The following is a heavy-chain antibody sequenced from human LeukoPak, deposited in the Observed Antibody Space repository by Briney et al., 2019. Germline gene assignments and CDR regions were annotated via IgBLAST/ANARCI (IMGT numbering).Heavy chain of an antibody. V-gene: IGHV4-59*12. D-gene: IGHD2-15*01. CDR3: ASQTTRGYNWFDP. CDR2: IYYSGST. Sequence: SETLSLTCTVSGGSISSYYWSWIRQPPGKGLEWIGYIYYSGSTNYNPSLKSRVTISVDTSKNQFSLKLSSVTAADTAVYYCASQTTRGYNWFDPWGQGTLVTVSS. CDR1: GGSISSYY. J-gene: IGHJ5*02.